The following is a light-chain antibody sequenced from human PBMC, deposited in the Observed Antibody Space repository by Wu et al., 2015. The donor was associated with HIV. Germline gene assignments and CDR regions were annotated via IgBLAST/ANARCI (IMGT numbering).Light chain of an antibody. CDR1: QGISNY. CDR2: AAS. CDR3: QQSYSVPSLS. Sequence: DIQMTQSPSSLSASVGDRVTITCRASQGISNYLNWYQQTPGKAPKLLIYAASTLQSEVPSRFSGSGSGTHFTLTITNLQPEDFTMYYCQQSYSVPSLSFGPGTKV. V-gene: IGKV1-39*01. J-gene: IGKJ3*01.